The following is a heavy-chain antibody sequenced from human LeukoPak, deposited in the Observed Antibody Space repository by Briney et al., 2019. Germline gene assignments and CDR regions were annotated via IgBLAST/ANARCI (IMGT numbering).Heavy chain of an antibody. V-gene: IGHV4-59*01. CDR3: ARARASEVFWWNNYYYYGMDV. D-gene: IGHD2-8*02. CDR2: IYYSGST. Sequence: SETLSLTCAVYGGSFSGYYWSWIRQPPGKGLEWIGYIYYSGSTNYNPSLKSRVTISVDTSKNQFSLKLSSVTAADTAVYYCARARASEVFWWNNYYYYGMDVWGQGTTVTVSS. CDR1: GGSFSGYY. J-gene: IGHJ6*02.